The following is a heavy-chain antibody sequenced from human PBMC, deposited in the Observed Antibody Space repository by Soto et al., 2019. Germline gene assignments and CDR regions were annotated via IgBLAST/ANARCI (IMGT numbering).Heavy chain of an antibody. D-gene: IGHD2-21*01. J-gene: IGHJ4*02. CDR2: ISSTTNYI. CDR3: ARESEDLTSNFDY. V-gene: IGHV3-21*04. CDR1: GFTFTRYS. Sequence: PGGSLRLSCAASGFTFTRYSINWVRQAPGKGLEWVSSISSTTNYIYYADSMKGRFTASRDNAKNSVYLEMNSLSAEDTALYYCARESEDLTSNFDYWCQGTLVTVSS.